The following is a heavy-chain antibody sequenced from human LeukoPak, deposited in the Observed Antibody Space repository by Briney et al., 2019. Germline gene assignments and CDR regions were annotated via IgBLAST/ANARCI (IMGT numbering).Heavy chain of an antibody. CDR3: ARMTTGHDF. Sequence: SETLSLTYAVSGTSFSSYYCSWIRQPPGKGLEWIGEVNHSGYTNDNPSLKSRVTISVDTSKNQFSLRLRSVTAADTAVYFCARMTTGHDFWGQGTLVTVSS. V-gene: IGHV4-34*01. CDR1: GTSFSSYY. J-gene: IGHJ4*02. D-gene: IGHD4-17*01. CDR2: VNHSGYT.